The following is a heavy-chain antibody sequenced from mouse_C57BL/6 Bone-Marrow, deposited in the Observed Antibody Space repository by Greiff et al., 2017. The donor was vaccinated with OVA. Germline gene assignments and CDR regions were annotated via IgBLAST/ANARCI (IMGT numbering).Heavy chain of an antibody. CDR3: TRSSHY. CDR2: IDPETGGT. J-gene: IGHJ3*01. V-gene: IGHV1-15*01. CDR1: GYTFTDYE. Sequence: VQVVESGAELVRPGASVTLSCKASGYTFTDYEMHWVKQTPVHGLEWIGAIDPETGGTAYHQKFKGKAILTADKSSSTAYMELRSLTSEDSAVYYCTRSSHYWGQGTLVTVSA.